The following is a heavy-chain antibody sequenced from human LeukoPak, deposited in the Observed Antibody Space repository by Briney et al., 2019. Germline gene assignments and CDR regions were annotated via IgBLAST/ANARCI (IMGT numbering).Heavy chain of an antibody. D-gene: IGHD3-10*02. J-gene: IGHJ6*04. CDR2: ISSSGSTI. V-gene: IGHV3-48*04. CDR1: GFTFSSYS. Sequence: GGSLRLSCAASGFTFSSYSMNWVRQAPGEGLEWVSYISSSGSTIYYADSVKGRFTISRDNAKNSLYLQMNSLRAEDTAVHYCAELGITMIGGVWGKGTTVTVSS. CDR3: AELGITMIGGV.